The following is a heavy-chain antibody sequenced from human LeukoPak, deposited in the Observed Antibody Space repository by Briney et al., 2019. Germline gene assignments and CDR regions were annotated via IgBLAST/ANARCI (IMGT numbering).Heavy chain of an antibody. CDR2: IYSSGST. D-gene: IGHD3-9*01. J-gene: IGHJ4*02. V-gene: IGHV4-61*02. CDR1: GGSISSGNYY. Sequence: TLXLTCTVSGGSISSGNYYWSWIRQPAGKGLEWIGRIYSSGSTNYNPSLKSRVTISVDTSKNQFSLKLSSVTAADTAVYYCARDSGLLTGFEYWGQGTLVTVSS. CDR3: ARDSGLLTGFEY.